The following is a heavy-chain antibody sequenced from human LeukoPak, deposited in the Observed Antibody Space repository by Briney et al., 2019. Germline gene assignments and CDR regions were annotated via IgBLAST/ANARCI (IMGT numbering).Heavy chain of an antibody. CDR3: ARGQGTVTTH. CDR2: INHSGSA. CDR1: GGSSSAYY. Sequence: SETLSLTCAVSGGSSSAYYWTWIRQPPGKGLEWIGEINHSGSANYNPSLKSRVTISLDTSKNQFSLKLSSVTAADTAVYYCARGQGTVTTHWGQGTLVTVSS. J-gene: IGHJ4*02. D-gene: IGHD4-17*01. V-gene: IGHV4-34*01.